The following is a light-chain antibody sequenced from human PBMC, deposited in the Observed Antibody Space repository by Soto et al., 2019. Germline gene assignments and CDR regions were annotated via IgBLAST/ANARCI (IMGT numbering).Light chain of an antibody. CDR3: QQYVDLPYT. CDR2: DAS. CDR1: QDIGNY. Sequence: DIQMTQSPSSLSASVGDRVTITCQASQDIGNYLNWYQQKPAKAPKLLIYDASNLEPGVPFRFSGRGSGTDFTFTINSLQPEDLATYYCQQYVDLPYTFGQGTKLEIK. V-gene: IGKV1-33*01. J-gene: IGKJ2*01.